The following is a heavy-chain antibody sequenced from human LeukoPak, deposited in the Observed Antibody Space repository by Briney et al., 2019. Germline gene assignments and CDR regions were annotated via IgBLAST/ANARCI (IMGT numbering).Heavy chain of an antibody. V-gene: IGHV3-21*01. Sequence: PGGSLRLSCAASGFTFSSYSMNWVRQAPGKGLGWVSSISSSSSYIYYADSVKGRFTISRDNAKTSLYLQMTSLRAEDTAVYYCAREGIAVAGSYWGQGTLVTVSS. CDR3: AREGIAVAGSY. CDR2: ISSSSSYI. D-gene: IGHD6-19*01. CDR1: GFTFSSYS. J-gene: IGHJ4*02.